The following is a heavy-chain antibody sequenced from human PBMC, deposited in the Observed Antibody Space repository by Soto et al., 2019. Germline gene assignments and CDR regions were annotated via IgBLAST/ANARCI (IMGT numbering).Heavy chain of an antibody. CDR1: GFTFSDYY. CDR3: ASIHREGCKFDY. CDR2: ISSSGNSI. V-gene: IGHV3-11*01. Sequence: PGGSLRLSCAASGFTFSDYYMTWIRQAPGKGLEWLSYISSSGNSIYYADSVKGRFTISRDNANNSLCLQMNSLRAEDTAVYFCASIHREGCKFDYWGQGTLVTVSS. J-gene: IGHJ4*02. D-gene: IGHD2-15*01.